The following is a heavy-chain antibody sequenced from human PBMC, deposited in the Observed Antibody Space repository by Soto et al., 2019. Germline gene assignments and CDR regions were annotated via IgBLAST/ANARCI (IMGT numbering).Heavy chain of an antibody. CDR3: ARNGGRVVEVAGAYFDY. CDR1: GGSFSGYY. J-gene: IGHJ4*02. Sequence: QVQLQQWGAGLLKPSETLSLTCALYGGSFSGYYWSWIRQPPGKGLEWIGEINHSGSTNYNPSLKSRVTMSVDTPKNQFPLKVSSLTAADKAVYYCARNGGRVVEVAGAYFDYWGQGTLVTVSS. CDR2: INHSGST. V-gene: IGHV4-34*01. D-gene: IGHD2-15*01.